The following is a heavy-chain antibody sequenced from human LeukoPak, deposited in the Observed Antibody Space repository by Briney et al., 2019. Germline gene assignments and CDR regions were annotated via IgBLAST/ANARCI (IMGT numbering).Heavy chain of an antibody. V-gene: IGHV3-23*01. CDR3: AKDADSSGYYSAFDY. CDR2: ISGSGGST. CDR1: GFTFSSYA. Sequence: PGGSLRLSCAASGFTFSSYAMSWVRQAPGKGLEWVSAISGSGGSTYYADSVKGRFTITTDNTKNTLYLQMNTLRAEGTAVYYCAKDADSSGYYSAFDYWGQGTLVTVSS. J-gene: IGHJ4*02. D-gene: IGHD3-22*01.